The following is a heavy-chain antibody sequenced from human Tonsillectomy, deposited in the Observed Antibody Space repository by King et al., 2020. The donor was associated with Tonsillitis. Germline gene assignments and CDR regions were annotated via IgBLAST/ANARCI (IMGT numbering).Heavy chain of an antibody. V-gene: IGHV3-74*01. J-gene: IGHJ1*01. D-gene: IGHD2-15*01. CDR3: AKGGVDLNAEHCHN. CDR1: GFTFSTYC. Sequence: VQLVESGGGLVQPGGSLRLSCAASGFTFSTYCMYWVRQAPGEGLVWVSRIKGDESGTDYADFVKGRFTISRDNAKNTLFLQMNSLRAEDTAVYYCAKGGVDLNAEHCHNWGQGTLVTVSS. CDR2: IKGDESGT.